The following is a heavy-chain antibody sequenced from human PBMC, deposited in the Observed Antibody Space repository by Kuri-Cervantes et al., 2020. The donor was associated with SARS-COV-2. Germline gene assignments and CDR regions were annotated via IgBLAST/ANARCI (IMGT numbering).Heavy chain of an antibody. CDR2: IWYDGSNK. CDR3: ARDSGPLRYSYFDY. J-gene: IGHJ4*02. Sequence: GGSLRLSCAASGFTFSSYGMHWVRQAPGKGLEWVAVIWYDGSNKYYADSVKGRLTISRDNSKNTVFLQMDSLRAEDTAVYYCARDSGPLRYSYFDYWGLGALVTVSS. D-gene: IGHD3-9*01. CDR1: GFTFSSYG. V-gene: IGHV3-33*01.